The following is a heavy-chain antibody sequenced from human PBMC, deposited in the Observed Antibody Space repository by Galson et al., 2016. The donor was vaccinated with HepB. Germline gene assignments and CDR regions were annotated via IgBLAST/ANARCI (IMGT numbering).Heavy chain of an antibody. CDR2: ITIGGGHT. D-gene: IGHD2/OR15-2a*01. V-gene: IGHV3-23*01. Sequence: SLRLSCAASGFTFSSYAFGWVRQAPGKGLEWVSGITIGGGHTYYADSVEGRFTISRDNSRSTIYLQMNSLRAEDTAVYYCAKENGSHPFFYFDYWGQGALVTVSS. CDR1: GFTFSSYA. J-gene: IGHJ4*02. CDR3: AKENGSHPFFYFDY.